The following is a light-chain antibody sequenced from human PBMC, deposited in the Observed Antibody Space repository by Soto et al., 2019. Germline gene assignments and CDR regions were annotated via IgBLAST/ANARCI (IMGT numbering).Light chain of an antibody. V-gene: IGKV3-20*01. CDR1: QSVSRNY. Sequence: EIVLTQSPCTLPLSPGERATLSCGASQSVSRNYLAWYQQKPGHAPRLLIYGASNRATGIPARFSGSRSGTDFTLTISSVEHQDFAMYYCHQRNQFGQGTRLEIK. CDR2: GAS. CDR3: HQRNQ. J-gene: IGKJ5*01.